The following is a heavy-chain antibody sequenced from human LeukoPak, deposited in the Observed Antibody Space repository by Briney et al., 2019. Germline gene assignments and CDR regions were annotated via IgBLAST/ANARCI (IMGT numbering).Heavy chain of an antibody. CDR3: ARRGYCSGGSCLRPDYYYYMDV. J-gene: IGHJ6*03. V-gene: IGHV4-38-2*01. Sequence: PSETLSLTCAVSGYSLSSGYYWGWIRQPPGKGLEWIGSIYHSGSTYYNPSLKSRVTISVDTSKNQFSLKLSSVTAADTAVYYCARRGYCSGGSCLRPDYYYYMDVWGKGTTVTVSS. D-gene: IGHD2-15*01. CDR2: IYHSGST. CDR1: GYSLSSGYY.